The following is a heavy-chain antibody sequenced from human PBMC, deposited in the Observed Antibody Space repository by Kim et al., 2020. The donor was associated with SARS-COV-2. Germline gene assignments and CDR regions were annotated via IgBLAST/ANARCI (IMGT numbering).Heavy chain of an antibody. V-gene: IGHV3-30*18. Sequence: GGSLRLSCAASGFTFSSYGMHWVRQAPGKGLEWVAVISYDGSNKYYADSVKGRFTISRDNSKNTLYLQMNSLRAEDTAVYYCAKGGESSFSTGYWGQGTLVTVSS. CDR2: ISYDGSNK. J-gene: IGHJ4*02. CDR1: GFTFSSYG. CDR3: AKGGESSFSTGY. D-gene: IGHD6-13*01.